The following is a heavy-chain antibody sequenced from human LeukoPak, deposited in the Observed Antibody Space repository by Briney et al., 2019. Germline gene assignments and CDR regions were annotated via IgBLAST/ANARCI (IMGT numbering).Heavy chain of an antibody. V-gene: IGHV1-2*06. Sequence: ASVKVSCKASGYTFTGYYMHWVRQAPGQGLEWMGRINPNSGGTNYAQKFQGRVTMTRDTSISTAYMELSRLRSDDTAVYYCARDWRPTTKYNWFDPWGQGTLVTVSS. CDR3: ARDWRPTTKYNWFDP. CDR1: GYTFTGYY. CDR2: INPNSGGT. D-gene: IGHD1-14*01. J-gene: IGHJ5*02.